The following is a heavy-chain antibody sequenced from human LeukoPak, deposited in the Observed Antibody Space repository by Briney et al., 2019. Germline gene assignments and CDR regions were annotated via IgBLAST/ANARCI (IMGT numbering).Heavy chain of an antibody. J-gene: IGHJ4*02. CDR3: ARQGPDAFFDY. CDR1: GDSISSYD. V-gene: IGHV4-59*08. CDR2: IYYSGST. Sequence: PSETLSLTCTVSGDSISSYDWSWIRQPPRKGLEWIGYIYYSGSTNYNPSPKSRVTISVDTSKNQFSLKLSSVTAADTAVYYCARQGPDAFFDYWGQGTLVTVSS.